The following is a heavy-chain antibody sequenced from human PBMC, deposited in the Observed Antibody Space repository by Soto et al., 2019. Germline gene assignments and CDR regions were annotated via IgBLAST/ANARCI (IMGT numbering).Heavy chain of an antibody. CDR2: IIPIFGTA. CDR3: ARVLRFLEWSWETYGIDV. J-gene: IGHJ6*02. CDR1: GATFSSYA. V-gene: IGHV1-69*13. Sequence: SVKVSCKASGATFSSYAISWVRQAPGQGLEWMGGIIPIFGTANYAQKFQGRVTITADESTSTAYMELSSLRSEDTAVYYCARVLRFLEWSWETYGIDVWGQGTTVTVS. D-gene: IGHD3-3*01.